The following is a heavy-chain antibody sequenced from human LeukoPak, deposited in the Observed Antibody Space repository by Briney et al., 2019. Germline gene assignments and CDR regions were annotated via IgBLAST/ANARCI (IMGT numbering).Heavy chain of an antibody. Sequence: GGSLRLSRAASGFSFSSYSINWVRQAPGKGLEWVSVISSTSTYIYYADSVKGRFTISRDNVKNSLYLQMNSLRAEDTAVYYCAKEKYSSGWYPYGMDVWGQGTTVSVSS. CDR2: ISSTSTYI. J-gene: IGHJ6*02. CDR3: AKEKYSSGWYPYGMDV. V-gene: IGHV3-21*01. D-gene: IGHD6-19*01. CDR1: GFSFSSYS.